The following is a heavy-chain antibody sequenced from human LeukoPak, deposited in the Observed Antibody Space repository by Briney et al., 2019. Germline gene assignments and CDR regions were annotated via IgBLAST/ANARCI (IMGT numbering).Heavy chain of an antibody. D-gene: IGHD6-13*01. J-gene: IGHJ1*01. CDR2: IYYSGST. CDR3: ARIAAAGQTFQH. Sequence: SETLSLTCTVSGGSISSYYWSWIRQPPGKGLEWIGYIYYSGSTNYNPSLKSRVTISVDTSKNQFSLKLSSVTAADTAVYYCARIAAAGQTFQHWGQGTLVTVSS. V-gene: IGHV4-59*01. CDR1: GGSISSYY.